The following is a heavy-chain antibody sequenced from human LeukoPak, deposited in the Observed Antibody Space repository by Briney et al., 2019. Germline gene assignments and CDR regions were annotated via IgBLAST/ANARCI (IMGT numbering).Heavy chain of an antibody. Sequence: SQTLSLTCTVSGGSISSSSYYWGWIRQPPGKGLEWIGSIYYSGSTYYNPSLKSRVTISVDTSKNQFSLKLSSVTAADTAVYYCARQSSIAVAGENFDYWGQGTLVTVSS. CDR3: ARQSSIAVAGENFDY. D-gene: IGHD6-19*01. CDR1: GGSISSSSYY. J-gene: IGHJ4*02. CDR2: IYYSGST. V-gene: IGHV4-39*01.